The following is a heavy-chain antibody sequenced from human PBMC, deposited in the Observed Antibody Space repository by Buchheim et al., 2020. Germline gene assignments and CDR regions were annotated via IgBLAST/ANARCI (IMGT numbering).Heavy chain of an antibody. CDR3: ARELTCSSTSCYYNWFDP. D-gene: IGHD2-2*01. CDR1: GFTFSSYE. CDR2: ISSSGSTI. V-gene: IGHV3-48*03. J-gene: IGHJ5*02. Sequence: EVQLVESGGGLVQPGGSLRLSCAASGFTFSSYEMNWVRQAPGKGLEWVSYISSSGSTIYYADSVKGRFTISRDNAKNSLYLQMNSLRAEDTAVYYCARELTCSSTSCYYNWFDPWGQGTL.